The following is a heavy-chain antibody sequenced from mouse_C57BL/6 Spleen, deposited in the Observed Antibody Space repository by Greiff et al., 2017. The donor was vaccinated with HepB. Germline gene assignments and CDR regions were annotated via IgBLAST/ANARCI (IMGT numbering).Heavy chain of an antibody. D-gene: IGHD2-12*01. Sequence: LVESGAELARPGASVKLSCKASGYTFTSYGISWVKQRTGQGLEWIGEIYPRSGNTYYNEKFKGKATLTADKSSSTAYMELRSLTSEDSAVYFCARHGHDEAYWGQGTLVTVSA. J-gene: IGHJ3*01. CDR1: GYTFTSYG. V-gene: IGHV1-81*01. CDR3: ARHGHDEAY. CDR2: IYPRSGNT.